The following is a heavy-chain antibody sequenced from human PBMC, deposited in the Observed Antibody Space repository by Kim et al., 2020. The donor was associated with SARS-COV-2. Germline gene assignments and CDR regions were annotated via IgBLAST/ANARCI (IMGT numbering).Heavy chain of an antibody. CDR2: ISYDGSNK. CDR1: GFTFSSYA. D-gene: IGHD3-9*01. Sequence: GGSLRLSCAASGFTFSSYAMHWVRQAPGKGLEWVAVISYDGSNKYYADSVKGRFTISRDNSKNTLYLQMNSLRAEDTAVYYCARAYDILPRAYYGMDVWGQGTTVTVSS. CDR3: ARAYDILPRAYYGMDV. J-gene: IGHJ6*02. V-gene: IGHV3-30*04.